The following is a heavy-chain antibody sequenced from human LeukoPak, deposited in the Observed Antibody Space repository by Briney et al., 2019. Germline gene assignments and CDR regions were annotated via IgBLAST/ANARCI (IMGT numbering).Heavy chain of an antibody. D-gene: IGHD6-19*01. CDR2: ISGSGGST. J-gene: IGHJ5*02. Sequence: GGSLRPSCAASGFTFSSYAMSWVRQAPGKGLEWVSAISGSGGSTYYADSVKGRFTISRDNSKNTLYLQMNSLRAEDTAVYYCAKGSQWLVHGYWFDPWGQGTLVTVSS. CDR1: GFTFSSYA. V-gene: IGHV3-23*01. CDR3: AKGSQWLVHGYWFDP.